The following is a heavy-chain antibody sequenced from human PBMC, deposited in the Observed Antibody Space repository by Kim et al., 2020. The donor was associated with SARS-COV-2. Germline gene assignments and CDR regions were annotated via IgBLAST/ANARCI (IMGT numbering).Heavy chain of an antibody. D-gene: IGHD2-2*01. CDR3: ARSCSSTSCPPGY. Sequence: YSQKFQGNVTITRDTSASTAYMELSSLRSEDTAVYYCARSCSSTSCPPGYWGQGTLVTVSS. V-gene: IGHV1-3*01. J-gene: IGHJ4*02.